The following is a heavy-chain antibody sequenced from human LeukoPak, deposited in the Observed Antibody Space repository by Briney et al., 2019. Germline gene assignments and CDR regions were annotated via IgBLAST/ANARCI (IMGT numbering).Heavy chain of an antibody. CDR3: ARERHGHPFDS. V-gene: IGHV4-59*01. Sequence: SETLSLTCTVSGGSINSDYWTWIRQSPGKGLEWIGYIAYNGITNYSPSLKSRLTISRDTSKNHFSLNLSSVTAADTAVYYCARERHGHPFDSWGQGTLVTVSS. CDR2: IAYNGIT. J-gene: IGHJ4*02. CDR1: GGSINSDY.